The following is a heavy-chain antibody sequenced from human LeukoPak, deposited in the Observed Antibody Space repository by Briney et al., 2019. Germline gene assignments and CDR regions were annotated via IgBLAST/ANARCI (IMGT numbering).Heavy chain of an antibody. CDR3: ARTSNDILTGYGYYFYYMDV. D-gene: IGHD3-9*01. CDR2: IYYSGST. V-gene: IGHV4-59*01. J-gene: IGHJ6*03. Sequence: SETLSLTCTVSGGSITSYYWSWIRQPPGKGLEWIGYIYYSGSTNYNPSLKSRVTISADTSKNQFSLKLSSVTAADTAVYYCARTSNDILTGYGYYFYYMDVWGKGTTVTISS. CDR1: GGSITSYY.